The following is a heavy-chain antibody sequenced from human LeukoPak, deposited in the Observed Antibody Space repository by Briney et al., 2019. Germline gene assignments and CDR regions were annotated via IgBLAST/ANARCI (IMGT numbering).Heavy chain of an antibody. V-gene: IGHV4-59*01. D-gene: IGHD6-19*01. Sequence: SETLSLTCTVSGGSISGNYWTWIRQPPGKGLDYIGHVFYTGSTNYSPSLKSRVTISIDTSKSHFSPKLTSVTAADTAVYYCARAVAVAGTFKFDFWGQGTLVTVSS. CDR1: GGSISGNY. J-gene: IGHJ4*02. CDR2: VFYTGST. CDR3: ARAVAVAGTFKFDF.